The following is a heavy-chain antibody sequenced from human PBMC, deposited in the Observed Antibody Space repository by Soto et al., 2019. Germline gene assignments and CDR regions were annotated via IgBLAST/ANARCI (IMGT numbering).Heavy chain of an antibody. CDR2: IKQDGSEK. CDR1: GFTFSNYW. D-gene: IGHD2-21*02. V-gene: IGHV3-7*01. CDR3: ATNTVVTLRGAFDI. J-gene: IGHJ3*02. Sequence: EVQLVDSGGGLVQPGGSLTLSCAASGFTFSNYWMTWVRQAPGKGLEWVANIKQDGSEKFYEDSVKGRFTISRDNAKNSLYLQMNTLRAEDTAVYYCATNTVVTLRGAFDIWGQGTMVTVSS.